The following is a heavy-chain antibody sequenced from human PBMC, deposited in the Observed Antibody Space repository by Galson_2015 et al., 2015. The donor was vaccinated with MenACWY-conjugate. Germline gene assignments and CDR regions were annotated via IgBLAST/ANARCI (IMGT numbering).Heavy chain of an antibody. J-gene: IGHJ6*03. Sequence: SVKVSCKASGGTFSSYAISWVRQAPGQGLEWMGGIIPIFGTANYAQKFQGRVTITADESTSTAYMELSSLRSEDTAVYYCARGGGTGTTVFGYYYMDVWGKGTTVTVSS. V-gene: IGHV1-69*13. CDR1: GGTFSSYA. CDR2: IIPIFGTA. D-gene: IGHD1-7*01. CDR3: ARGGGTGTTVFGYYYMDV.